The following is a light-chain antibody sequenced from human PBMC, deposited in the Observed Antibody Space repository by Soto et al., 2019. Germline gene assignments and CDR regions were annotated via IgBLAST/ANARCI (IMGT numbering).Light chain of an antibody. J-gene: IGLJ2*01. CDR2: EVN. V-gene: IGLV2-14*01. CDR3: SSYTSSSTPV. Sequence: QSALTQPASLSGSPGQSITISCTGTSRDIGAYDYVSWFQQHPGKAPKLMISEVNNRPSGVSNRFSGSKSGNTAYLTISGLQVEDEAEYYCSSYTSSSTPVFGGGTKLTVL. CDR1: SRDIGAYDY.